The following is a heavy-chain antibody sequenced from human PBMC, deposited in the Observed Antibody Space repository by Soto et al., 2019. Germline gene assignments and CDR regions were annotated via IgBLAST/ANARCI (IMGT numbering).Heavy chain of an antibody. J-gene: IGHJ5*02. CDR2: IYYTGST. CDR3: AIEGFITHGFVP. V-gene: IGHV4-59*01. Sequence: ASGTLSLTCTVAGGSISRYHWSWIRQPPGKGLEWIGYIYYTGSTNYNPSLQSRVTISVDTSKNQFSLKLSSVTAADTAVYYCAIEGFITHGFVPCVQGRLVTV. CDR1: GGSISRYH.